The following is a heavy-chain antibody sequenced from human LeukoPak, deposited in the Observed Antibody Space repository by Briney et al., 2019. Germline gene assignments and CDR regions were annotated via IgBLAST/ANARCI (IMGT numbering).Heavy chain of an antibody. D-gene: IGHD6-13*01. J-gene: IGHJ4*02. V-gene: IGHV3-48*01. CDR1: GFTFSSYN. CDR2: ISSSSSTI. Sequence: GGSLRLSCAASGFTFSSYNMNWVRQAPGKGLEWVSYISSSSSTIYYADSVKGRFTISRDNAKNSLYLQMNSLRAEDTAVYYCVTSSSSWYLSIDYWGQGTLVTVSS. CDR3: VTSSSSWYLSIDY.